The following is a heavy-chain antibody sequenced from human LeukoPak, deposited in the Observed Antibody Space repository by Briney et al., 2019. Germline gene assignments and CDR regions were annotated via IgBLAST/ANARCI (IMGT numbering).Heavy chain of an antibody. V-gene: IGHV3-23*01. D-gene: IGHD3-10*01. CDR1: GFSFSSYA. CDR3: AKDVWFGDTTGAFDI. Sequence: GGSLTVSCAASGFSFSSYALSWVRQAPRKGLEWVSAISGSGGSTYYADPVKCRFTISRDNSKTTLNLQMNSLRAEDTAVYYWAKDVWFGDTTGAFDIWGQGTMVTASS. J-gene: IGHJ3*02. CDR2: ISGSGGST.